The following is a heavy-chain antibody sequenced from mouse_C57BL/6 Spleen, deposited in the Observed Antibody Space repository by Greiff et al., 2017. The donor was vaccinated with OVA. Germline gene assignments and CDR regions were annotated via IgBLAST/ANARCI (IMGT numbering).Heavy chain of an antibody. CDR3: ARYRRGYFDV. V-gene: IGHV7-3*01. Sequence: EVKLEESGGGLVQPGGSLSLSCAASGFTFTDYYMSWVRQPPGKALEWLGCIRNKANGYTTEYSASVKGRFTISRDNSQSILYLQMNALRAEDSATYYCARYRRGYFDVWGTGTTVTVSS. J-gene: IGHJ1*03. CDR1: GFTFTDYY. CDR2: IRNKANGYTT.